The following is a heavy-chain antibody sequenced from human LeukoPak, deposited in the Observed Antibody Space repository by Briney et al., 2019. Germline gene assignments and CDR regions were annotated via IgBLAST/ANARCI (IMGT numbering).Heavy chain of an antibody. J-gene: IGHJ3*02. Sequence: PGGSLRLSCAASGFTFSDHYMSWVRQAPGKGLEWVSAISGSGGSTYYADSVKGRFTISRDNSKNTLYLQMNSLRAEDTAVYYCAKSVGAAPAAFDIWGQGTMVTVSS. D-gene: IGHD6-6*01. CDR1: GFTFSDHY. V-gene: IGHV3-23*01. CDR2: ISGSGGST. CDR3: AKSVGAAPAAFDI.